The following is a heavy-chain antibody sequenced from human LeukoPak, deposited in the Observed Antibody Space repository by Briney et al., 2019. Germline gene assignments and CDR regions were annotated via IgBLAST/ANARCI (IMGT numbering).Heavy chain of an antibody. V-gene: IGHV3-49*03. CDR2: IRSKAYGGTT. D-gene: IGHD3-3*01. CDR3: ARDLTDDFWSGYHFDY. Sequence: GGSLRLSCTASGFTFGDYAMSWFRQAPGKGLEWVGFIRSKAYGGTTEYAASVKGRFTISRDDSKSIAYLQMNSLKTEDTAVYYCARDLTDDFWSGYHFDYWGQGTLVTVSS. CDR1: GFTFGDYA. J-gene: IGHJ4*02.